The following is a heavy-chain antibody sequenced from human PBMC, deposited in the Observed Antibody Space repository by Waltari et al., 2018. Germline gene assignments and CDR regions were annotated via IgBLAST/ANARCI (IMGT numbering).Heavy chain of an antibody. J-gene: IGHJ4*02. CDR3: ARRWYYYDSSGTAGVDY. CDR2: IYPGYSGT. V-gene: IGHV5-51*03. Sequence: EVQLVQSGAEVKKPGESLKISCKGSGYSFTSYWIGWVRQMTGKGLEWMGIIYPGYSGTRYSPAFEGQGTISADHSISTAYLQWSRLKASDTGMYYCARRWYYYDSSGTAGVDYWGQGTLVTVSS. CDR1: GYSFTSYW. D-gene: IGHD3-22*01.